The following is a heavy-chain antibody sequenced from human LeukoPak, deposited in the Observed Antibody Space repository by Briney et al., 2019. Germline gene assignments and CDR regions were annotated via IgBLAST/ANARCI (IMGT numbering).Heavy chain of an antibody. CDR1: GFTLSSFS. CDR3: ARVGPATAFDY. V-gene: IGHV3-64*02. Sequence: PGGSLRLSCAASGFTLSSFSMHWVRQSPGRGLEYVSAINYKGGTTYYADSVKDRFTISRHNSRNTLYLQMASLRDEDMGVYYCARVGPATAFDYWGEGTQVTVSS. CDR2: INYKGGTT. J-gene: IGHJ4*02.